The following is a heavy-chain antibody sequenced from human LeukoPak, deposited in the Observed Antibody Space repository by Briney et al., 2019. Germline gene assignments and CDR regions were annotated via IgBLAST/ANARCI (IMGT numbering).Heavy chain of an antibody. CDR3: AKDGVVRGVLDY. Sequence: GGSLRLSCAASGFTFSSYAMHWVRQAPGKGLEWVAVISYDGSNKYYADSVKGRFTISRDNSKNTLYLQMNSLRAEDTAVYYCAKDGVVRGVLDYWGQGTLVTVSS. CDR1: GFTFSSYA. CDR2: ISYDGSNK. D-gene: IGHD3-10*01. V-gene: IGHV3-30-3*01. J-gene: IGHJ4*02.